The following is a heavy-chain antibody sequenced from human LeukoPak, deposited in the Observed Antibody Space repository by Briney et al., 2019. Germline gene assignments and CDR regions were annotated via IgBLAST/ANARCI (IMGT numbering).Heavy chain of an antibody. Sequence: SEALSLTCTVSGGSLSSYYWRWVPQPPGKGLEWIGYIYYSWSTNYNPSLKSRVTISVDTSKNQFSLELSSVTAADTAVYYCARETTAMVTPYFDYWGQGTLVTVSS. J-gene: IGHJ4*02. CDR3: ARETTAMVTPYFDY. CDR1: GGSLSSYY. V-gene: IGHV4-59*01. D-gene: IGHD5-18*01. CDR2: IYYSWST.